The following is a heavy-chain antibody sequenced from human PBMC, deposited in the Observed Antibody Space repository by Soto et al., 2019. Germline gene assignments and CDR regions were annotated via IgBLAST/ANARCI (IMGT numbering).Heavy chain of an antibody. Sequence: EMQLVESGGGLVQPGRSLRISCAASGFTFDDYAMHWVRQVPGKGLEWVSGISWNSDVKLYADTTKGRFTISRDNADNSVYLQIDSLGVEDTAFYYWVKDRRFLEAWGAFDVWGQGTLVTVSS. V-gene: IGHV3-9*01. CDR2: ISWNSDVK. J-gene: IGHJ3*01. D-gene: IGHD3-3*01. CDR1: GFTFDDYA. CDR3: VKDRRFLEAWGAFDV.